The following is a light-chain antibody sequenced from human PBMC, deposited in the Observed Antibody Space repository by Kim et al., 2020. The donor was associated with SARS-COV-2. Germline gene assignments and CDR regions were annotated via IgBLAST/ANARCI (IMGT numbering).Light chain of an antibody. CDR2: GAS. J-gene: IGKJ4*01. V-gene: IGKV3-15*01. CDR3: QQYNKWPLT. CDR1: QSVSNN. Sequence: EIVMTQSPPTLSVSPGERATLSCRASQSVSNNLAWYQQKPGQAPRLLIYGASTRATDIPARFSGSGSGTEFTLTINSLQSEDFAVYYCQQYNKWPLTFGGGTKVDIK.